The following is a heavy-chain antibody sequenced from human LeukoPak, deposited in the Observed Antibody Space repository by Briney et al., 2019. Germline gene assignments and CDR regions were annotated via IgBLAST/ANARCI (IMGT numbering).Heavy chain of an antibody. J-gene: IGHJ4*02. CDR2: ISGSGGST. D-gene: IGHD3-22*01. CDR3: AKKGYYDGSGYYMYYFDH. Sequence: GGSLRLSCAASGFTVSSNYMSWVRQAPGKGLEWVSAISGSGGSTYYADSVKGRFTISRDNSKNTLYLQMNSLRAEDTAVYYCAKKGYYDGSGYYMYYFDHWGQGTLVTVSS. V-gene: IGHV3-23*01. CDR1: GFTVSSNY.